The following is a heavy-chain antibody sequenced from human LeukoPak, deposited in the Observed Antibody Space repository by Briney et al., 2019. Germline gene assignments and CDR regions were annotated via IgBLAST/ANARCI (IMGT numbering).Heavy chain of an antibody. Sequence: GGSLRLSCASSGFIFSSYGMHWVRQAPGKGLEWVSGINWNGGSTGYADSVKGRFTISRDNAKNSLYLQMNSLRAEDTALYYCARAEYYYLDWGQGTMVTVSS. V-gene: IGHV3-20*04. CDR3: ARAEYYYLD. CDR2: INWNGGST. CDR1: GFIFSSYG. J-gene: IGHJ3*01. D-gene: IGHD3-10*01.